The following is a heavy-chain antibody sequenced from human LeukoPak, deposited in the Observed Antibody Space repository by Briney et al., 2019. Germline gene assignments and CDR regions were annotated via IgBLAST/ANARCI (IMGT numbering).Heavy chain of an antibody. D-gene: IGHD5-12*01. CDR1: GGSISSGGYS. Sequence: SQTLSLTCAVSGGSISSGGYSWSWVRQPPGEGLEWVVYIYHCGSTYYNPSLQSRVTISLDRSKNQFSLKLSSMTAADTAVYYCASGNTGYDRDSFDIWGQGTMVTVSS. J-gene: IGHJ3*02. CDR3: ASGNTGYDRDSFDI. V-gene: IGHV4-30-2*01. CDR2: IYHCGST.